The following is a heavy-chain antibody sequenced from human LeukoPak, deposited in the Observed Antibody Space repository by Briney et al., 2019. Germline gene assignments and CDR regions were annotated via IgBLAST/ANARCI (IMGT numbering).Heavy chain of an antibody. CDR3: ARDAEYSSSRFLDY. CDR1: GFSFSTYS. Sequence: GGSLRLSCAASGFSFSTYSMNWVRQAPGKGLEWVSDISSSSSTINYADSVKGRFTISRDNAKNSLYLQMNSLRAEDTAVYYCARDAEYSSSRFLDYWGQRTLVTVSS. V-gene: IGHV3-48*01. J-gene: IGHJ4*02. D-gene: IGHD6-6*01. CDR2: ISSSSSTI.